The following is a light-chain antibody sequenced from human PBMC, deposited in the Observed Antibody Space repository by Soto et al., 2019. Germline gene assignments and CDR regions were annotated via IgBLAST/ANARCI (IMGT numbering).Light chain of an antibody. J-gene: IGLJ3*02. CDR3: GTWDNSLSGGV. V-gene: IGLV1-51*01. CDR1: TSNIGDNY. Sequence: QSVLTQPPSVSAAPGEKVTISCSGGTSNIGDNYVSWYQQVPGTAPKLLIYDNIKRPSGIPPRFSGSKSGTSATLDITGLQTGDEADYYCGTWDNSLSGGVFGGGTKVTVL. CDR2: DNI.